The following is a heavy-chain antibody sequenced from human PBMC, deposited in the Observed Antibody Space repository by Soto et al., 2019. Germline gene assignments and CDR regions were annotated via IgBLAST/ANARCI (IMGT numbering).Heavy chain of an antibody. D-gene: IGHD3-9*01. J-gene: IGHJ4*02. V-gene: IGHV4-59*02. CDR2: IYDSGSP. CDR1: GGSVSVYY. CDR3: ERGVGSSPPRY. Sequence: SETLSLTCTISGGSVSVYYWSWIRQSPGQELEWIGYIYDSGSPYYNPSLKTRVTISADTSKNQISLTLTSATAADTAVYYCERGVGSSPPRYWGRGTLVTVSS.